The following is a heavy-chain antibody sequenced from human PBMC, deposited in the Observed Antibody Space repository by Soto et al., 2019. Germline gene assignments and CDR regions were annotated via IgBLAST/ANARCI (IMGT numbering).Heavy chain of an antibody. CDR3: ARETYYDFWSGPYFGMDV. J-gene: IGHJ6*02. D-gene: IGHD3-3*01. V-gene: IGHV3-30-3*01. CDR2: ISDDGSNK. Sequence: QVQLVESGGGVVQPGRSLRLSCAASGFTFSSYAMHWVRQAPGKGLEWVAVISDDGSNKYYADSVKGRFTTSRDNSKNPLYLQMNSLRAEDTAVYYCARETYYDFWSGPYFGMDVWGQGTTVTVSS. CDR1: GFTFSSYA.